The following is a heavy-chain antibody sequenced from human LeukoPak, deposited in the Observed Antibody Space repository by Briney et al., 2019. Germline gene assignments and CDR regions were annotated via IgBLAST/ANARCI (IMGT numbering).Heavy chain of an antibody. D-gene: IGHD3-9*01. Sequence: GGSLRRSCAASGITFSSYGKHWVRQAPGKGLEWVAFIRYDGSNKYYADSVKGRFTISRDNSKNTLNLQMNSLRAEDTAVYYCAVDNYDILTGYIDYWGQGTLVTVSS. J-gene: IGHJ4*02. CDR1: GITFSSYG. CDR2: IRYDGSNK. V-gene: IGHV3-30*02. CDR3: AVDNYDILTGYIDY.